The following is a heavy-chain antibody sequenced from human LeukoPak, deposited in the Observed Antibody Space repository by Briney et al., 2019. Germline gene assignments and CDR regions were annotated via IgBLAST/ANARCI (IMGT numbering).Heavy chain of an antibody. V-gene: IGHV3-23*01. CDR1: GFTFSSYG. CDR2: ISGSGGST. CDR3: AKSVVATMGNYYYMDV. J-gene: IGHJ6*03. Sequence: GGTLRLSCAASGFTFSSYGMSWVRQAPGKGLEWVSAISGSGGSTYYADSVKGRFTISRDNSKNTLYLQMNSLRADDTALYYCAKSVVATMGNYYYMDVWGKGTTVTVS. D-gene: IGHD5-12*01.